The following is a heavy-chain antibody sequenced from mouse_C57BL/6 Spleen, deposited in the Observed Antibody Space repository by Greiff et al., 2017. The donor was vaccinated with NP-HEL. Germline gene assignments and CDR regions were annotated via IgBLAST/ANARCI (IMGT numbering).Heavy chain of an antibody. CDR2: IYPGDGDT. CDR3: ARWNYGSTFDY. Sequence: VQLKESGAELVKPGASVKISCKASGYEFSSYWMNWVKQRPGKGLEWIGQIYPGDGDTNYNGKFKGKATLTADKSSSTAYMQLSSLTSEDSAVYFCARWNYGSTFDYWGQGTTLTVSS. J-gene: IGHJ2*01. V-gene: IGHV1-80*01. D-gene: IGHD1-1*01. CDR1: GYEFSSYW.